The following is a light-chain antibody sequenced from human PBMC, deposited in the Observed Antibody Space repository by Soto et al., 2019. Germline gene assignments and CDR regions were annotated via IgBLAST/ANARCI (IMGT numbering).Light chain of an antibody. Sequence: EVVMTQSPATLSVSPGERATLSCRASQRVSSNLAWYQQKPGQAPRLLIYGASTRATGLPARFSGSGSGTEFTLTISSLQSEDFAVYYCQQYNNWPHTFGQGTKLDIK. J-gene: IGKJ2*01. V-gene: IGKV3-15*01. CDR1: QRVSSN. CDR2: GAS. CDR3: QQYNNWPHT.